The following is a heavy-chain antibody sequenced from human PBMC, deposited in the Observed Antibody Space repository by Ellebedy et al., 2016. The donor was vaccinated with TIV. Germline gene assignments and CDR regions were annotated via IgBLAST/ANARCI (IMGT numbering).Heavy chain of an antibody. V-gene: IGHV3-9*01. CDR3: AKDKRMITFGGVIDY. Sequence: PGGSLRLSCAASGFTFDDYAMHWVRQAPGKGLEWVSGISWNSGSIGYADSVKGRFTISRDNAKNSLYLQMNGLRPEDTALYYCAKDKRMITFGGVIDYWGQGTLVTVSS. CDR1: GFTFDDYA. D-gene: IGHD3-16*01. CDR2: ISWNSGSI. J-gene: IGHJ4*02.